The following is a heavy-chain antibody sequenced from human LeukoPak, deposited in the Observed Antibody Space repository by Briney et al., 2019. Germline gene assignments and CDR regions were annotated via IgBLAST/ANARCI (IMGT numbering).Heavy chain of an antibody. CDR2: INPGGVTT. Sequence: GASVKVSCKASGYTFTKYYMHWVRQAPGQGLEWMGMINPGGVTTKYAQKFQGRVTMTRVTSTTTVYMELSSLRFEDTAIYYCAGGHEALGYWGQGTLVTVSS. CDR3: AGGHEALGY. CDR1: GYTFTKYY. J-gene: IGHJ4*02. D-gene: IGHD3-10*01. V-gene: IGHV1-46*01.